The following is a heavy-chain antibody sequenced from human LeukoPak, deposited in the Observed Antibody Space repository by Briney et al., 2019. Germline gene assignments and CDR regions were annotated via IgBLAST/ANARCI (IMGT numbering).Heavy chain of an antibody. J-gene: IGHJ4*02. CDR3: ARGGIAGYFDY. CDR2: MNPNRGKT. CDR1: GYTFTSYD. V-gene: IGHV1-8*03. D-gene: IGHD6-13*01. Sequence: SSVKVSCKASGYTFTSYDINGVRQATGQGREWMGWMNPNRGKTGYAQKFQGRVTITRNTSISTAYMELSSLRSEDTAVYYCARGGIAGYFDYWGQGTLVTVSS.